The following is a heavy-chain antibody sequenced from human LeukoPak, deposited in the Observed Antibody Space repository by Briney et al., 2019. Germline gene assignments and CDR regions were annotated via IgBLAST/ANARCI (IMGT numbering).Heavy chain of an antibody. CDR2: ISGSGGST. CDR1: GFTFSSYA. D-gene: IGHD7-27*01. CDR3: ARKTGDLDY. Sequence: GSLRLSCAASGFTFSSYAMSWVRQAPGKGLELVSAISGSGGSTYYADSVKGRFTISRDNSKNTLYLQMNSLRAQDTAVYYCARKTGDLDYWGQGTLVTVSS. V-gene: IGHV3-23*01. J-gene: IGHJ4*02.